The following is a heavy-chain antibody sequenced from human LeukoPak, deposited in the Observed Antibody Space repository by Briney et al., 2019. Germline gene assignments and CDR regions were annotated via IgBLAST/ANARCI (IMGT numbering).Heavy chain of an antibody. CDR2: IKHDGSEKQDGSEK. CDR3: ARSGRGVDSFYFYMDV. J-gene: IGHJ6*03. D-gene: IGHD3-10*01. V-gene: IGHV3-7*01. CDR1: GFTFSSYW. Sequence: TGGSLRLSCAASGFTFSSYWMSWVRQAPGKGLEWVANIKHDGSEKQDGSEKNYVDSVKGRFTISRDNAKNSLYLQMNSLRAEDTAVYYCARSGRGVDSFYFYMDVWGKGTTATVSS.